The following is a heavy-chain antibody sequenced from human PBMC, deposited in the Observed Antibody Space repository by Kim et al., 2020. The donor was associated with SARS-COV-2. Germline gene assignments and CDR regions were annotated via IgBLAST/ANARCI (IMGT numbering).Heavy chain of an antibody. CDR1: GFTFSSYS. V-gene: IGHV3-21*01. Sequence: GGSLRLSCAASGFTFSSYSMNWVRQAPGKGLEWVSFISSSGTYIYYADSVKGRFTISRDNAKNSLYLQMNSLRAEDTAVYYCARESPYTAMSPYFDYWGQGTLVTVSS. D-gene: IGHD5-18*01. CDR3: ARESPYTAMSPYFDY. CDR2: ISSSGTYI. J-gene: IGHJ4*02.